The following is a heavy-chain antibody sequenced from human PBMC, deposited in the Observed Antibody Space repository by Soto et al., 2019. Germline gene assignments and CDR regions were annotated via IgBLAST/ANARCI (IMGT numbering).Heavy chain of an antibody. CDR3: AKDGDGDVDY. J-gene: IGHJ4*02. Sequence: PGGSLRLSCAASGFTFSSYAMTWVRQAPGKGLEWVSVISGSGGSTYYADSVKGRFTISRDNSKNTLYLQMNSLRAEDTAVYYCAKDGDGDVDYWGQGTLVTVSS. CDR1: GFTFSSYA. CDR2: ISGSGGST. D-gene: IGHD4-17*01. V-gene: IGHV3-23*01.